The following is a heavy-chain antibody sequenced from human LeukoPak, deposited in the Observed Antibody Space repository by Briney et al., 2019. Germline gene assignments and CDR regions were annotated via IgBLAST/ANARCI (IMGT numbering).Heavy chain of an antibody. CDR1: GFTFSSYW. J-gene: IGHJ4*02. CDR3: ARGKWELLLLFDY. D-gene: IGHD1-26*01. CDR2: IKQDGSEK. V-gene: IGHV3-7*01. Sequence: SGGSLRLSCAASGFTFSSYWMSWVRQAPGKGLEWVANIKQDGSEKYYVDSVKGRFTISRDNAKNSLYLQMNSLRAEDTAVYYCARGKWELLLLFDYWGQGTLVTVSS.